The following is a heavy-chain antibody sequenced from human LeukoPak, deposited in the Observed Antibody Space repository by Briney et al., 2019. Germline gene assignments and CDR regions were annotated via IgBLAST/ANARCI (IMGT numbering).Heavy chain of an antibody. CDR2: ISAYNGNT. D-gene: IGHD3-22*01. Sequence: ASVKVSCKASGYTFTSYGISWVRQAPGQGLEWMGWISAYNGNTNYAQKLQGRVTMTTDTSTSTAYMELRSLRSDDTAVYYCARTPYPFDSSGYYYVGAFDIWGQGTMVTVSS. CDR3: ARTPYPFDSSGYYYVGAFDI. V-gene: IGHV1-18*01. CDR1: GYTFTSYG. J-gene: IGHJ3*02.